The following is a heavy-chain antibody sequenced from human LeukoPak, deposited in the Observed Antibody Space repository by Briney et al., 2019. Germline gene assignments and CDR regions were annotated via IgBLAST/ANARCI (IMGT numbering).Heavy chain of an antibody. J-gene: IGHJ6*02. Sequence: ASVKVSCKASGYTFTDYYMHWVRQAPGQGLEWMGWISAYNGNTNYAQKLQGRVTMTTDTSTSTAYMELRSLRSDDTAVYYCARDGEYSRYGMDVWGQGTTVTVSS. CDR2: ISAYNGNT. D-gene: IGHD5-18*01. CDR3: ARDGEYSRYGMDV. CDR1: GYTFTDYY. V-gene: IGHV1-18*04.